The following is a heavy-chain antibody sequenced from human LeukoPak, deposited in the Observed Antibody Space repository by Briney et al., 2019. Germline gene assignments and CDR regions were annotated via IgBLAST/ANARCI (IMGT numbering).Heavy chain of an antibody. J-gene: IGHJ6*02. D-gene: IGHD6-6*01. CDR2: INPNSGGT. CDR1: GYTFTGYY. CDR3: AGGDIAAPFYYYYGMDV. V-gene: IGHV1-2*02. Sequence: GASVKVSCKASGYTFTGYYMHWVRQAPGQGLEWMGWINPNSGGTNYAQKFQGRVTMTRDTSMSTAYMELSRLRSDDTAVYYCAGGDIAAPFYYYYGMDVWGQGTTVTVSS.